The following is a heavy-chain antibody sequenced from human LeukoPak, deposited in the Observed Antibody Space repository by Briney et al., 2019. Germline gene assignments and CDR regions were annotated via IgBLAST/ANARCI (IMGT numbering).Heavy chain of an antibody. Sequence: PETLSLTCTVSGGSVSSPDSYWSWIRQPPGKGLEWIGNVYYIGTTSYNSSLKSRVTILVDRSKNQFSLEVTSMTAADTAVYYCARNTSSSPWFDPWGQGTLVTVSS. CDR3: ARNTSSSPWFDP. CDR2: VYYIGTT. J-gene: IGHJ5*02. CDR1: GGSVSSPDSY. D-gene: IGHD6-6*01. V-gene: IGHV4-61*08.